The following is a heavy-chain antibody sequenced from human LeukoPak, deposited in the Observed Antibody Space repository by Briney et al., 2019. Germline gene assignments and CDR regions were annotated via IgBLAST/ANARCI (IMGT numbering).Heavy chain of an antibody. V-gene: IGHV3-23*01. Sequence: GGSLRLSCAGSGFTFSSYAMSWVRQAPGKGLEWVSAISGSGGSTYYADSVKGRFTISRDNSKNTLYLQMDSLRAEDTAVYYCAKDLGVGRTGAFDIWGQGTMVTVSS. CDR3: AKDLGVGRTGAFDI. CDR2: ISGSGGST. CDR1: GFTFSSYA. J-gene: IGHJ3*02.